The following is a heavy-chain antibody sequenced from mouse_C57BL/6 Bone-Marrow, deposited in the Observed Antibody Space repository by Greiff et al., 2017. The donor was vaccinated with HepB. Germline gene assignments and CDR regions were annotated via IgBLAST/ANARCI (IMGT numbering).Heavy chain of an antibody. Sequence: QVQLQQSGPELVKPGASVKISCKASGYTFTDYYINWVKQRPGQGLEWIGWIYPGSGNTKYNEKFKGKATLTVDTSSSTAYMQLSSLTSEDSAVYFCARDYYGSSYSLHWYFDVWGTGTTVTVSS. J-gene: IGHJ1*03. CDR1: GYTFTDYY. V-gene: IGHV1-84*01. CDR3: ARDYYGSSYSLHWYFDV. D-gene: IGHD1-1*01. CDR2: IYPGSGNT.